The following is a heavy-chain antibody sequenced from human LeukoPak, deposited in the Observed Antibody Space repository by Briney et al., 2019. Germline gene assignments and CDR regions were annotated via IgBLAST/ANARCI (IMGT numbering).Heavy chain of an antibody. V-gene: IGHV3-21*01. CDR3: AKDYNYGYGYYFDY. D-gene: IGHD3-10*01. Sequence: GGSLRLSCAVSGFAFGSEAMSWVRQSPARGLEWVASISSSSSYIYYADSVKGRFTISRDNAKNSLYLQMNSLRAEDTAVYYCAKDYNYGYGYYFDYWGQGTLVTVSS. CDR2: ISSSSSYI. CDR1: GFAFGSEA. J-gene: IGHJ4*02.